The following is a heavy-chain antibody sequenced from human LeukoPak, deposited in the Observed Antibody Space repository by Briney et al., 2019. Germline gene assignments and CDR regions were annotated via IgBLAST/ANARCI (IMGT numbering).Heavy chain of an antibody. D-gene: IGHD6-19*01. J-gene: IGHJ3*02. CDR3: ARDSSGWYVMDAFDI. CDR1: GGTFSSYA. V-gene: IGHV1-69*06. CDR2: IIPIFGTA. Sequence: SVKVSCKASGGTFSSYAISWVRQAPGQGLEWMGGIIPIFGTANYAQKFQGRVTITADKSTSTAYMELSSLRSEDTAVYYCARDSSGWYVMDAFDIWGQGTMVTVSS.